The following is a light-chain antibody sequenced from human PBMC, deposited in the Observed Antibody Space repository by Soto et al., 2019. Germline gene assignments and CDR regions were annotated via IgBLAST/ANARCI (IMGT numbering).Light chain of an antibody. J-gene: IGKJ1*01. V-gene: IGKV3D-20*01. CDR3: HQYDSWT. CDR2: DGF. Sequence: DIVLTQSPATLSLSPGERATLSCGASQSVSSSRLAWYQQKPALAPRLLIYDGFLRATGIPDRFSGSGSGTDFTLTISRLEPEDFAVYYCHQYDSWTFGQGTKVDIK. CDR1: QSVSSSR.